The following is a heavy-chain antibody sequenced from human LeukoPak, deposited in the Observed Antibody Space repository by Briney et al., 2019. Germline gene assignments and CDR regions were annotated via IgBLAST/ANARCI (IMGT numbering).Heavy chain of an antibody. J-gene: IGHJ4*02. Sequence: GGSLRLSCAASEFEFSSHAMTWVRQAPGKGLEWVSAISISGSKTYYADSVKGRFTISRDNSKNTLYLQMNSLRAEDTAVYYCANEIRPNDYWGQGTQVTVPS. CDR1: EFEFSSHA. D-gene: IGHD4-17*01. CDR2: ISISGSKT. CDR3: ANEIRPNDY. V-gene: IGHV3-23*01.